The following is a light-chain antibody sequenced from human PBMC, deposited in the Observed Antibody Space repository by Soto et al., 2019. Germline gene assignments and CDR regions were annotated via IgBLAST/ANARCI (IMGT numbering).Light chain of an antibody. CDR2: DAS. Sequence: EIVMTHSPATVSLFGLERATLFYRASQSVSSNLAWHQRKPGQAPRILMYDASTRATGISARFSGSGSGTEFTLTISSLQSEDFAVYYCQQYNNWPITFGQGTRLEIK. CDR1: QSVSSN. V-gene: IGKV3-15*01. CDR3: QQYNNWPIT. J-gene: IGKJ5*01.